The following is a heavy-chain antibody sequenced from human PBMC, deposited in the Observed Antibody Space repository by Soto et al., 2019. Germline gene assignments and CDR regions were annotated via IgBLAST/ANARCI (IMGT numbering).Heavy chain of an antibody. J-gene: IGHJ6*02. D-gene: IGHD3-10*01. CDR1: GGSITNYY. V-gene: IGHV4-59*08. CDR3: ARHGFGSLHGLVDV. CDR2: IQYNGYS. Sequence: QVQLQESGPGLVKPSETLSLTCTVSGGSITNYYCSWFRQPPGKGLEWIGYIQYNGYSAYNLSLKGXVXLSMDTSKTQFSLMLESVTATDTAVYYCARHGFGSLHGLVDVWGQGTTVIVSS.